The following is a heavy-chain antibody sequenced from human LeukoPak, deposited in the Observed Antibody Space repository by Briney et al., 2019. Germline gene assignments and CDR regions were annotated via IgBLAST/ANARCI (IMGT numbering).Heavy chain of an antibody. V-gene: IGHV4-39*07. CDR3: ARDSDPYGDYPRGAFDI. D-gene: IGHD4-17*01. J-gene: IGHJ3*02. Sequence: PSETLSLTCTVSGGSISSSSYYWGWIRQPPGKGLEWIGSIYYSGSTYYNPSLKSRVTISVDTSKNQFSLKLSSVTAADTAVYYCARDSDPYGDYPRGAFDIWGQGTMVTVSS. CDR1: GGSISSSSYY. CDR2: IYYSGST.